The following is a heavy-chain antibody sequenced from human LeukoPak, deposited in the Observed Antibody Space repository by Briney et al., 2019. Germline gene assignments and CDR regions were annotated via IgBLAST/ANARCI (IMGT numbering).Heavy chain of an antibody. CDR2: ISGSGGST. J-gene: IGHJ4*02. CDR3: AKDGLSMIVEGWYFDY. CDR1: GFTFSSYA. D-gene: IGHD3-22*01. V-gene: IGHV3-23*01. Sequence: PGGSLRLSCAASGFTFSSYAMSWVRQAPGKGLEWVSAISGSGGSTYYADSVKGRFTISRDNSKNTLYLQMNSLRAEDTAVYYCAKDGLSMIVEGWYFDYWGQGTLVTVSS.